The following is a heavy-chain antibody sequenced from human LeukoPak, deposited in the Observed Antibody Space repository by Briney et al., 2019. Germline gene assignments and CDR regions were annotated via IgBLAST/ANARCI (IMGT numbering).Heavy chain of an antibody. V-gene: IGHV1-8*03. D-gene: IGHD2-2*01. CDR1: GYPFTTYG. Sequence: ASVKVSCKASGYPFTTYGISWVRQAPGQGLEWMGWMNPNSGNTGYAQKFQGRVTITRNTSISTAYMELSSLRSEDTAVYYCARGLDCSSTSCYGWFDPWGQGTLVTVSS. CDR3: ARGLDCSSTSCYGWFDP. CDR2: MNPNSGNT. J-gene: IGHJ5*02.